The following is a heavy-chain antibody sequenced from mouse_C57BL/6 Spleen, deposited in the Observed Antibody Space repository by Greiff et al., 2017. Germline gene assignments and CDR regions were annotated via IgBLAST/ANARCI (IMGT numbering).Heavy chain of an antibody. V-gene: IGHV5-6*01. CDR3: ARALYDYDGEGAMDY. CDR1: GFTFSSYG. CDR2: ISSGGSYT. D-gene: IGHD2-4*01. J-gene: IGHJ4*01. Sequence: EVHLVESGGDLVKPGGSLKLSCAASGFTFSSYGMSWVRQTPDKRLEWVATISSGGSYTYYPDSVKGRFTISRDNAKNTLYLQMSSLKSEDTAMYYCARALYDYDGEGAMDYGGQGTSGTVSS.